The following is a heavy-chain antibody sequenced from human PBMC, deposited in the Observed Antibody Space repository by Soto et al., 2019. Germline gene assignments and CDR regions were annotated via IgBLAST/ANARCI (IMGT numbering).Heavy chain of an antibody. CDR2: IKQDGSAK. V-gene: IGHV3-7*01. J-gene: IGHJ4*02. CDR3: ARDFYGGFSYGPGDN. D-gene: IGHD2-15*01. Sequence: LRLSCVDCGFTFWGDWVSCVLQAPGKGLEWVANIKQDGSAKQYLDSVRGRFTISRDNSKNSVYLQMNSLRAEDTALYYCARDFYGGFSYGPGDNWGQGTLVTVSS. CDR1: GFTFWGDW.